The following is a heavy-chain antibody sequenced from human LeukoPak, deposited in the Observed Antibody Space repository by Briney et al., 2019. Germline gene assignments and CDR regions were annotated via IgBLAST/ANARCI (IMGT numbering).Heavy chain of an antibody. D-gene: IGHD6-19*01. Sequence: GGSLRLSCAASGFTFSSYAMTWVRQAPGKGLEWLSTITVGSSSTYYADSVKGRFTISRDNSKNTLYLQMNSLRAEDTAVYYCAKVPYKVAVAGSPPYYFDYWGQGTLVTVSS. J-gene: IGHJ4*02. CDR3: AKVPYKVAVAGSPPYYFDY. V-gene: IGHV3-23*01. CDR2: ITVGSSST. CDR1: GFTFSSYA.